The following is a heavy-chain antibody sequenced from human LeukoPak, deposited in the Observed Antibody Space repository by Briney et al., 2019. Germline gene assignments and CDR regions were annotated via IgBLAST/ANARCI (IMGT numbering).Heavy chain of an antibody. CDR1: GFTFSSYS. D-gene: IGHD6-13*01. CDR2: ISSSSSYI. CDR3: ARRYSSSWYGHYFDY. Sequence: PGGSLRLSCAASGFTFSSYSMNWVRQAPGKGLEWVSSISSSSSYIYYADSVKGRFTISRDNAKNSLYLQMNSLRAEDTAVYYCARRYSSSWYGHYFDYWGQGTLVTVSS. J-gene: IGHJ4*02. V-gene: IGHV3-21*01.